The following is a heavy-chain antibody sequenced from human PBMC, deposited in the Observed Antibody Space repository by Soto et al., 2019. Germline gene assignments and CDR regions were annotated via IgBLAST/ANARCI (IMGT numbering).Heavy chain of an antibody. D-gene: IGHD3-22*01. J-gene: IGHJ5*02. CDR3: ARDLDSSGYPNT. V-gene: IGHV4-61*01. Sequence: QVQLQESGPGLVKPSETLSLTCTVSGGSVSSGSYYWSWIRQPPGKGLEWIGYIYYSGSTNYNPSLKSRVTISVDTSKNQFSLKLSSVTAADTAVYYCARDLDSSGYPNTWGQGTLVTVSS. CDR2: IYYSGST. CDR1: GGSVSSGSYY.